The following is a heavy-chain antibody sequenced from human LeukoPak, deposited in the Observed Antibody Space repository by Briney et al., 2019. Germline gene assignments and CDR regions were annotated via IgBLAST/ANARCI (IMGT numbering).Heavy chain of an antibody. D-gene: IGHD1/OR15-1a*01. V-gene: IGHV4-34*01. CDR3: ARGRRLEHEGTFDY. CDR1: GGSFSGYY. Sequence: SETLSLTCAVYGGSFSGYYWSWIRHPPGKGLEWIGEINHSGSTNYNPSLKSRVTISVDTSKNQFSLKLRSVTAADTAVYYCARGRRLEHEGTFDYWGQGTLVTVSS. CDR2: INHSGST. J-gene: IGHJ4*02.